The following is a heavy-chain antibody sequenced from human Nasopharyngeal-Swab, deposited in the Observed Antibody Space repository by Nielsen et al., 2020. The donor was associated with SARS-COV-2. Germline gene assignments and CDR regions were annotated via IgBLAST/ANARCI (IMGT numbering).Heavy chain of an antibody. CDR3: ARDLEGIFDH. J-gene: IGHJ4*02. CDR2: TSSRSGDI. V-gene: IGHV3-21*01. Sequence: VCLAPGRGLEWVSSTSSRSGDISNTDSVKGRFSISRDNAKNTLYLQMNSLRVEDTAVYYCARDLEGIFDHWGQGALVTVSS. D-gene: IGHD6-13*01.